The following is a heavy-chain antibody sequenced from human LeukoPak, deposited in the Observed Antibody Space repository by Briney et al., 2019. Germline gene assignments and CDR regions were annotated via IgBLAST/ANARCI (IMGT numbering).Heavy chain of an antibody. J-gene: IGHJ6*03. CDR3: ASYRLTTPPYYYYYYMDV. CDR1: GGTFSSYA. CDR2: IIPIFGTA. V-gene: IGHV1-69*06. D-gene: IGHD4-11*01. Sequence: SVKVSCKASGGTFSSYAISWVRQAPGQGLEWMGGIIPIFGTANYAQKFQGRVTITADKSTSTAYMELSSLRSEDTAVYYCASYRLTTPPYYYYYYMDVWGKGTTVTVSS.